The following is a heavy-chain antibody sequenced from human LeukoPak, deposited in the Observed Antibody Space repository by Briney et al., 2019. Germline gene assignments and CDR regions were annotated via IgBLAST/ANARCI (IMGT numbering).Heavy chain of an antibody. CDR2: ISTASTYM. V-gene: IGHV3-21*01. Sequence: GGSLRLSCAASGFTFSYYTMNWVRQAPGKGLEWVSSISTASTYMYYVDSVKGRFTISRDNAKNSLYLQMNSLRAEDTAVYYCARDAPRWAATVLVWGQGTLVTVSS. CDR1: GFTFSYYT. J-gene: IGHJ4*02. CDR3: ARDAPRWAATVLV. D-gene: IGHD2-15*01.